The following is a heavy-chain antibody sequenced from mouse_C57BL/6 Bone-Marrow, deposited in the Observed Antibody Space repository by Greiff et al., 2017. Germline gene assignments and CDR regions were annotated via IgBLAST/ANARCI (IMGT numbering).Heavy chain of an antibody. CDR1: GYTFTSYW. CDR2: IHPNSGST. V-gene: IGHV1-64*01. Sequence: QVQQPGAELVKPGASVKLSCKASGYTFTSYWMHWVKQRPGQGLEWIGMIHPNSGSTNYNEKFKSKATLTVDKSSSTAYMQLSSLTSEDSAVYYCARFAYPWYFDVWGTGTTVTVSS. J-gene: IGHJ1*03. CDR3: ARFAYPWYFDV.